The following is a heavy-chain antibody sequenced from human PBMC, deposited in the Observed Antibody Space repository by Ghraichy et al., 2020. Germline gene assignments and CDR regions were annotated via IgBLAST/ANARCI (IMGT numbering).Heavy chain of an antibody. CDR1: GFTFSSYA. CDR2: ISGSGGST. Sequence: GGSLRLSCAASGFTFSSYAMSWVRQAPGKGLEWVSAISGSGGSTYYADSVKGRFTISRDNSKNKLYLQMNSLRAEDTAVYYCAKPLTIFGVVIPSWGQGTLVTVSS. CDR3: AKPLTIFGVVIPS. V-gene: IGHV3-23*01. D-gene: IGHD3-3*01. J-gene: IGHJ1*01.